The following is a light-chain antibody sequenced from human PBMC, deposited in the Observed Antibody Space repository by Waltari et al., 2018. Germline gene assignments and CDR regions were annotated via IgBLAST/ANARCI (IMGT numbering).Light chain of an antibody. J-gene: IGKJ1*01. CDR3: QHYVRLPVT. V-gene: IGKV3-20*01. Sequence: EIVLTQSPGTLSLSPGERANLSCRASQSVGRSLAWYQQKPGQAPRLLIYGASIRATGIPDRFSGGGSGTDFSLTISRLEPEDFAAYHCQHYVRLPVTFGQGTKVEIK. CDR2: GAS. CDR1: QSVGRS.